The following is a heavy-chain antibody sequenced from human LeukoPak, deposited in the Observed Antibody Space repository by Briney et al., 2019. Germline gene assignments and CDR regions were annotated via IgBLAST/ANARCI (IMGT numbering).Heavy chain of an antibody. CDR1: GASIRSYY. Sequence: PSETLSLTCTVSGASIRSYYWSWIRQPPGKGLECIRYIYYTGSTNYNYNPSLKSRVTISVDTSKDQFSLKLSSVTAADTAVYYCARHGPRRDGYNYDYWGPGTLVTVSS. V-gene: IGHV4-59*08. J-gene: IGHJ4*02. CDR3: ARHGPRRDGYNYDY. CDR2: IYYTGSTNY. D-gene: IGHD5-24*01.